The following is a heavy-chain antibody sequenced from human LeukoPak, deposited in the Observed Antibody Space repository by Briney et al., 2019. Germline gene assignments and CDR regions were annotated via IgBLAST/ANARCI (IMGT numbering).Heavy chain of an antibody. CDR3: ARAPTITTGFDY. D-gene: IGHD4-11*01. CDR2: ISFDGSGE. CDR1: GFSFSSYT. J-gene: IGHJ4*02. V-gene: IGHV3-30*04. Sequence: PGGSLRLSCAASGFSFSSYTLHWVRQAPGKGLEWVAGISFDGSGEYYADSVKGRFTISRDNSRDTLYLQMNSLRAEDTAVYYCARAPTITTGFDYWGQGTPVTVSS.